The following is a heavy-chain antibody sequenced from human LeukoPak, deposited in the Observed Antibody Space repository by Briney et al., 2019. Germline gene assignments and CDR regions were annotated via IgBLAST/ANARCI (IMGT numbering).Heavy chain of an antibody. Sequence: GGSLRLSCAASGFTFSSYSMNWVRQAPGKGLEWVSSISSSSSYIYYADSVKGRFTISRDNAKISLYLQMNSLRAEDTAVYYCASPGSIVVVPAAIFTYYFDYWGQGTLVTVSS. CDR2: ISSSSSYI. D-gene: IGHD2-2*02. J-gene: IGHJ4*02. CDR1: GFTFSSYS. CDR3: ASPGSIVVVPAAIFTYYFDY. V-gene: IGHV3-21*01.